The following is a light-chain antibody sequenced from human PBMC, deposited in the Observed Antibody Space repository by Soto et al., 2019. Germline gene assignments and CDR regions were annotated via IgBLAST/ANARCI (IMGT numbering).Light chain of an antibody. Sequence: DFPMTQSPSSLSASVGDGVTITCRASQNITTYLNWYQQKPGKAPKLLIYAASSLQSGVPSRFRGSGSETDFTLTISSLQPEDFATYYCQQTYSIPFTFGPGTKVDIK. CDR3: QQTYSIPFT. CDR2: AAS. J-gene: IGKJ3*01. CDR1: QNITTY. V-gene: IGKV1-39*01.